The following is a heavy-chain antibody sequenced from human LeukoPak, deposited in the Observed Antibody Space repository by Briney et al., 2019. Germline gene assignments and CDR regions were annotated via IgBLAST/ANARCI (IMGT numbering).Heavy chain of an antibody. CDR3: AKEVTYGGAAFDV. D-gene: IGHD3-10*01. V-gene: IGHV3-11*04. J-gene: IGHJ3*01. Sequence: PGGSLRLSCVASGFTFSDYYMSWIRQAPGKGLEWVSYISSSGSTIYYADSVKGRFTISRDDAKSSLYLQMNSLRVEDTAVYYCAKEVTYGGAAFDVWGQGTTVTVSS. CDR2: ISSSGSTI. CDR1: GFTFSDYY.